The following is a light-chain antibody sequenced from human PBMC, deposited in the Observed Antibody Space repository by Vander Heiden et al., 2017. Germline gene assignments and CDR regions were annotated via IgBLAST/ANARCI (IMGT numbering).Light chain of an antibody. V-gene: IGKV3-11*01. J-gene: IGKJ4*01. CDR3: QQRGLT. Sequence: EIVLTQSPATLLLSPGESATLSCRASQSIDSYLAWYQQKPGQAPRLLIYDASNRATGVPARFSGSGSGTDFTLTISSLEPEDFAVYYCQQRGLTFGGGTTVDIK. CDR1: QSIDSY. CDR2: DAS.